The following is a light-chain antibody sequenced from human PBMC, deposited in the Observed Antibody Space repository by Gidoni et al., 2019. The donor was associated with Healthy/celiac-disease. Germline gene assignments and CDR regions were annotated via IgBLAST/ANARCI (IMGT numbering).Light chain of an antibody. V-gene: IGLV2-14*03. CDR2: DVS. J-gene: IGLJ3*02. Sequence: QSALTQPASVSGSPGQSITISCTGTSSDVGGYNYVSWYQQHQGKAPNLMIYDVSNRPSGGSNRFSVSKSGNTASLTISGLQAEDEADYYFSSYTSSSTRVFGGGTNLTVL. CDR3: SSYTSSSTRV. CDR1: SSDVGGYNY.